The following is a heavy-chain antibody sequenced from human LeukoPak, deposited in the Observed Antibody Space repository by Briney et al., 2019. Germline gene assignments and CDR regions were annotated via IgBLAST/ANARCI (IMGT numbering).Heavy chain of an antibody. J-gene: IGHJ4*02. CDR1: GFTFSSYW. CDR2: INSDGIST. CDR3: AREFEATGFWALDY. V-gene: IGHV3-74*01. Sequence: GGSLRLSCAASGFTFSSYWMHWVRQAPGKGLVWVSHINSDGISTGYVDSVKGRFIISRDNAKNTLYLQMNSLRAEDTAVYYCAREFEATGFWALDYWGQGTLVTASS. D-gene: IGHD3-16*01.